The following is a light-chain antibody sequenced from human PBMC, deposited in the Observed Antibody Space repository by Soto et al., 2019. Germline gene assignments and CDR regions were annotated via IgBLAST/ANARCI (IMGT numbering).Light chain of an antibody. V-gene: IGLV1-51*02. J-gene: IGLJ2*01. CDR2: ENN. CDR1: SSNIGSDY. Sequence: QSVLTQPPSVSAAAGQKVTISCSGSSSNIGSDYVSWYQQLPGTAPKLLIYENNKRSSGIPDRFSGSKSGTSATLGITGLQTGDEADYYCAAWDKSLNGGVFGGGTKLTVL. CDR3: AAWDKSLNGGV.